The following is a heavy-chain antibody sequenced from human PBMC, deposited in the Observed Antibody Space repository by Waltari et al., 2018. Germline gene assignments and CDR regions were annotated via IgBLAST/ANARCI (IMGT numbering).Heavy chain of an antibody. Sequence: QVQLQESGPGLVGPSQTLSLPCTVSGASTSSGDYSWSWIRQPPGKGLEWIGHIYYSGTTYYDPSLKSRLAISVDTSKNQFSLNLSSVTAADTAVYFCARVGLAVAGYDAFDIWGQGTMVTVSS. V-gene: IGHV4-30-4*08. CDR3: ARVGLAVAGYDAFDI. CDR1: GASTSSGDYS. J-gene: IGHJ3*02. CDR2: IYYSGTT. D-gene: IGHD6-13*01.